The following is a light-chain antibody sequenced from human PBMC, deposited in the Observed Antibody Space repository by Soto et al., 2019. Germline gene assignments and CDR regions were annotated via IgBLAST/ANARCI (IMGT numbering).Light chain of an antibody. Sequence: EIVLTQSPATLSLSPGERATLSCRASQSISNYLAWYQQKPGQAPRLLIYDVSNRATGTPARFSGSGSGTDFTLTISSLEPEDFAVYYCQQRSNWYTFGQGTKLESK. CDR3: QQRSNWYT. CDR2: DVS. CDR1: QSISNY. J-gene: IGKJ2*01. V-gene: IGKV3-11*01.